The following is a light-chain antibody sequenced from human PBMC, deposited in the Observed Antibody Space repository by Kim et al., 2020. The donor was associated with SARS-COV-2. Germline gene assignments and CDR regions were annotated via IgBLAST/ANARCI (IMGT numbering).Light chain of an antibody. CDR2: DAS. Sequence: GDRVTITCRASQSISTSLAWYQQKPGKAPKLLIYDASSLKSGVPSRFSGGASGTEFTLTISSVQPDDFATYYCHQYSSFLYTFGQGTKLEI. CDR1: QSISTS. CDR3: HQYSSFLYT. V-gene: IGKV1-5*01. J-gene: IGKJ2*01.